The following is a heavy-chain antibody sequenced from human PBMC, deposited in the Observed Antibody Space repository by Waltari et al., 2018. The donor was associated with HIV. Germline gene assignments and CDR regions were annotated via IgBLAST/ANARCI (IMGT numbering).Heavy chain of an antibody. Sequence: QVQLVQSGAEVTKPGASVQVSCKASGCTCTSYYMHWVRQAPGQGLEWVGIINPSGGSTSYAQKFQGRVTMTRDTSTSTVYMELSSLRSEDTAVYYCARGGWAAAGTGIDYWGQGTLVTVSS. CDR3: ARGGWAAAGTGIDY. CDR2: INPSGGST. V-gene: IGHV1-46*01. CDR1: GCTCTSYY. D-gene: IGHD6-13*01. J-gene: IGHJ4*02.